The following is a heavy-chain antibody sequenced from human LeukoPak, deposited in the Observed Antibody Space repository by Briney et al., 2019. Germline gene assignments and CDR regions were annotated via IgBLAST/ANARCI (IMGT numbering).Heavy chain of an antibody. Sequence: GGSLRLSCAASGFTFYTIGIHWVRQAPGKGLEWVAVISFDGSIKYYADSVKGRFTISRDNSKNTLFLQMNSLRPEDTAVYYCAKDRNVGLDAIDVWGQGTLVTVSS. CDR1: GFTFYTIG. CDR3: AKDRNVGLDAIDV. D-gene: IGHD3-10*02. CDR2: ISFDGSIK. V-gene: IGHV3-30*18. J-gene: IGHJ3*01.